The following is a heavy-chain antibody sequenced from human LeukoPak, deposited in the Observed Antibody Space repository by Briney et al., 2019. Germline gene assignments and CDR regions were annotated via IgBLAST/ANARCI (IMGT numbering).Heavy chain of an antibody. CDR2: INPSGGST. CDR3: ARGPFIAAAGTRFDFDY. D-gene: IGHD6-13*01. J-gene: IGHJ4*02. V-gene: IGHV1-46*01. CDR1: GYTFTSYY. Sequence: ASVKVSCKASGYTFTSYYMHWVRQAPGQGLEWMGIINPSGGSTSYAQKFQGRVTMTRDTSTSTVYMELSSLRSEDTAVYYCARGPFIAAAGTRFDFDYWGQGTLVTVSS.